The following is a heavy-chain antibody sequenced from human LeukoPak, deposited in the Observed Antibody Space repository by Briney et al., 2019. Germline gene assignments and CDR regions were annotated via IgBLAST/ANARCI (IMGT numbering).Heavy chain of an antibody. D-gene: IGHD6-25*01. CDR2: ISTGGSTI. Sequence: GGSLRLSCVASGFNFYSFTMNWVRQAPGKGLEWVSYISTGGSTIYYRDSVRGRLTISRDNAKNTLYLQMNNLTAEDTAVYYCATTTSSGWVPFDYWGQGTLVAVSS. CDR3: ATTTSSGWVPFDY. V-gene: IGHV3-48*01. CDR1: GFNFYSFT. J-gene: IGHJ4*02.